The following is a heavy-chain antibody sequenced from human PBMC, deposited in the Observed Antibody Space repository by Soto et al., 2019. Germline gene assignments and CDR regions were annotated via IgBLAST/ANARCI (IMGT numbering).Heavy chain of an antibody. CDR2: INHSGST. D-gene: IGHD3-10*01. V-gene: IGHV4-34*01. CDR3: ERQGFGVLHGLVDV. CDR1: GGSFSGYY. J-gene: IGHJ6*02. Sequence: PSETLSLTCAVYGGSFSGYYWTWIRQPPGTGLEWIGEINHSGSTNYNPSLKSRVTISVDTSKNQFSLKLTSVTAADTALYYRERQGFGVLHGLVDVWGQGTTVTVSS.